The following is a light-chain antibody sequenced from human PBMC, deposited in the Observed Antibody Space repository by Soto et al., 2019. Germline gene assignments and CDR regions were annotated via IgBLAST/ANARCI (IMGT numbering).Light chain of an antibody. CDR3: QQLNSYPIT. J-gene: IGKJ5*01. CDR1: QGISSY. V-gene: IGKV1-9*01. Sequence: DIKLNQSPSSLSASVGDRVTITCRASQGISSYLAWYQQKPGKAPKLLIYAASTLQGGVPSRFSGSGSGTDFTLTINSLQPEDLATYYCQQLNSYPITFGQGTRREIK. CDR2: AAS.